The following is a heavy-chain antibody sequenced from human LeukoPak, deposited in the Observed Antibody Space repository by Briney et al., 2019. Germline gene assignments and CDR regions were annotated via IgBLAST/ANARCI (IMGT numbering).Heavy chain of an antibody. J-gene: IGHJ6*03. V-gene: IGHV1-69*04. CDR1: GGTFSSYA. CDR2: IIPILGIA. Sequence: SVKVSCKASGGTFSSYAISWVRQAPGQGLEWMGRIIPILGIANYAQKFQGRVTITADKSTSTAYMELSSLRSEDTAVYYCARDRPRVPAALHYYMDVWGKGTTVTVSS. D-gene: IGHD2-2*01. CDR3: ARDRPRVPAALHYYMDV.